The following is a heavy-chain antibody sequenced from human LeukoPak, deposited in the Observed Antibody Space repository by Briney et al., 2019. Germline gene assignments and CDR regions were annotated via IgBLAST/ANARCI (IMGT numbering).Heavy chain of an antibody. CDR1: GFTFIYYG. D-gene: IGHD3/OR15-3a*01. CDR3: AKAEGTGGLDAFDI. Sequence: GGSLRLSCAASGFTFIYYGMHWVRQAPGKGLEWVAFIRYDGSNKYYGDSVKGRFTISRDNSKNTLYLQMNSLRAEDTAVYYCAKAEGTGGLDAFDIWGQGTMVAVSS. V-gene: IGHV3-30*02. CDR2: IRYDGSNK. J-gene: IGHJ3*02.